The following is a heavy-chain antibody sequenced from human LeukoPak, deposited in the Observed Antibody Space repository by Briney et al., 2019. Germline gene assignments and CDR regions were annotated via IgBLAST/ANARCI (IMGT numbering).Heavy chain of an antibody. CDR1: GCSINRYY. J-gene: IGHJ3*02. CDR3: ARSGQYSGDYPWRNGFDI. Sequence: SESLSLTCTVSGCSINRYYRSWIRQPPGKGLEWVGYTTYYNPSLKSRVRISVDTFKNQISLKLSSVTAADKDVYYCARSGQYSGDYPWRNGFDIWGQGTMVTVSS. CDR2: TT. V-gene: IGHV4-59*01. D-gene: IGHD1-26*01.